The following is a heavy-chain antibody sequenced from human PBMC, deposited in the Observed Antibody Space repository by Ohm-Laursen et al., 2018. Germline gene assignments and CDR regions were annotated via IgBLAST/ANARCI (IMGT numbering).Heavy chain of an antibody. D-gene: IGHD6-13*01. Sequence: SLRLSCSASGFTFDDYAMNWVRQSPGKGLERVSGISWNSGSIGYADSVKGRFTISRDNAKNSLYLQMNSLRAEDTALYYCAKDSSSWPYYFDYWGQGTLVTVSS. CDR1: GFTFDDYA. CDR3: AKDSSSWPYYFDY. V-gene: IGHV3-9*01. J-gene: IGHJ4*02. CDR2: ISWNSGSI.